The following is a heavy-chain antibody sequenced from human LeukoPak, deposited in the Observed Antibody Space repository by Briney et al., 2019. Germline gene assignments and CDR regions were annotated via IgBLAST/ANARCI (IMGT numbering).Heavy chain of an antibody. J-gene: IGHJ4*02. Sequence: ASVKVSCKASGGTFSSYAISWVRQAPGQGLEWMGGIIPIFGTANYAQKFQGRVTITADESTSTVYMELSSLRSEDTAVYYCARAPYYYGSGSPPDYWGQGTLVTVSS. V-gene: IGHV1-69*13. CDR2: IIPIFGTA. CDR3: ARAPYYYGSGSPPDY. CDR1: GGTFSSYA. D-gene: IGHD3-10*01.